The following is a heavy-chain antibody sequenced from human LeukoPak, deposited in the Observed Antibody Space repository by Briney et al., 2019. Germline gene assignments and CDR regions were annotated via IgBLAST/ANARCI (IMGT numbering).Heavy chain of an antibody. CDR1: DGSISNYY. D-gene: IGHD1-7*01. V-gene: IGHV4-4*07. CDR2: IYSSGIT. CDR3: AREVELRYYYYYMDV. J-gene: IGHJ6*03. Sequence: SETLSLTCTVSDGSISNYYWSRIRQPAGKGLEWIGRIYSSGITNYNPSLKSRVTVSVDTSKNQFSLKLSSVTAADTAVYYCAREVELRYYYYYMDVWGKGTTVTISS.